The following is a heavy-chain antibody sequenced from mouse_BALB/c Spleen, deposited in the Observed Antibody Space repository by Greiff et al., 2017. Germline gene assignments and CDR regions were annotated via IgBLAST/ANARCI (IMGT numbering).Heavy chain of an antibody. Sequence: EVKLVESGGGLVKPGGSLKLSCAASGFTFSDYYMYWVRQTPEKRLEWVATISDGGSYTYYPDSVKGRFTISRDNAKNNLYLQMSSLKSEDTAMYYCARCDYDVYYAMDYWGQGTSVTVSS. CDR1: GFTFSDYY. CDR2: ISDGGSYT. CDR3: ARCDYDVYYAMDY. J-gene: IGHJ4*01. D-gene: IGHD2-4*01. V-gene: IGHV5-4*02.